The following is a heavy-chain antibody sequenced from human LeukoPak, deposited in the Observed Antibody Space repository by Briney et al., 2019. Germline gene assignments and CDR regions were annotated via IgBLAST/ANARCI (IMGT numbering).Heavy chain of an antibody. CDR1: GFTVSSNY. J-gene: IGHJ4*02. Sequence: PGGSLRLSCAASGFTVSSNYMSWVRQAPGKGLEWVSVIYSGGSTYYADSVKGRFTISRDNSKNTLYLQMNSLRAEDTAVYYCARDSLSRLFFDYWGQGTLVTVSS. D-gene: IGHD3-22*01. V-gene: IGHV3-66*01. CDR2: IYSGGST. CDR3: ARDSLSRLFFDY.